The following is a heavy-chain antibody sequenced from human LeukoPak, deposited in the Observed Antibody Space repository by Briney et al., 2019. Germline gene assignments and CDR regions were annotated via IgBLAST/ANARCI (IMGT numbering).Heavy chain of an antibody. Sequence: PSETLSLTCTVSGGSISSYYWSWIRQPPGKGLEWIGEINHSGSTNYNPSLKSRVTISVDTSKNQFSLKLSSVTAADTAVYYCARTYYDFWSGYYQGLYYFDYWGQGTLVTVSS. J-gene: IGHJ4*02. CDR3: ARTYYDFWSGYYQGLYYFDY. CDR2: INHSGST. D-gene: IGHD3-3*01. CDR1: GGSISSYY. V-gene: IGHV4-34*01.